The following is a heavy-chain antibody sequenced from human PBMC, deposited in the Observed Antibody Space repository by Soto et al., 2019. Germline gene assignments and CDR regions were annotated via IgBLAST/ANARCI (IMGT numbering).Heavy chain of an antibody. Sequence: EVQLLESGVGLVQPGGSLRLSCAASGSTFSSYAMIWVRQAPGKGLEWISDISGSGGNTHYADSVKGRFTISRDNSNNMLYLQMNSLRAEDTAIYYCAKWAVVAGRGWFDPWGQGTLVTVSS. V-gene: IGHV3-23*01. CDR1: GSTFSSYA. D-gene: IGHD2-15*01. CDR3: AKWAVVAGRGWFDP. J-gene: IGHJ5*02. CDR2: ISGSGGNT.